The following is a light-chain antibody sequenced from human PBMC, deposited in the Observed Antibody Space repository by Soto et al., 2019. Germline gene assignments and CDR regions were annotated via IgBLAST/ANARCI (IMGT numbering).Light chain of an antibody. V-gene: IGKV3-15*01. CDR2: GAS. CDR3: QQYKNWPRT. CDR1: QSVRSN. J-gene: IGKJ1*01. Sequence: EIVMTQSPATLSVSPGERATLSCRASQSVRSNLAWYQQKPCQAPRLLIYGASTRATGVPARFSGSGSGTDFTLIISSLQSEDFAVYFCQQYKNWPRTFGQGTKVDIK.